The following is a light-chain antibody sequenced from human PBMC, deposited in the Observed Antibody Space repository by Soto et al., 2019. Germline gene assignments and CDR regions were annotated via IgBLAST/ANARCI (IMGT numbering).Light chain of an antibody. CDR1: ISDVGDYNY. CDR2: EVS. J-gene: IGLJ2*01. V-gene: IGLV2-8*01. Sequence: QSPLTQPPCASGTPGQSVTIPCTRTISDVGDYNYVSWYQQHPGKAPKLMIYEVSRRHSGVPDRFSGSKSGNTASLTVSGLQAEDEADYCCRSNAGSNNLVFGGGKKVTVL. CDR3: RSNAGSNNLV.